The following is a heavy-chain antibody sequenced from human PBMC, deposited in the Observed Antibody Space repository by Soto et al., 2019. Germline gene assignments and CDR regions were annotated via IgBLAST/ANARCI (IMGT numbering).Heavy chain of an antibody. CDR1: GGSISSGDYY. D-gene: IGHD3-3*01. V-gene: IGHV4-30-4*01. CDR3: ARDRGFWSGPSNWFDP. J-gene: IGHJ5*02. CDR2: IYYSGST. Sequence: SETLSLTCTVSGGSISSGDYYWSWIRQPPGKGLEWIGYIYYSGSTYYNPSLKSRVTISVDTSKNQFSLKLSSVTAADTAVYYCARDRGFWSGPSNWFDPWGQGTRVTVSS.